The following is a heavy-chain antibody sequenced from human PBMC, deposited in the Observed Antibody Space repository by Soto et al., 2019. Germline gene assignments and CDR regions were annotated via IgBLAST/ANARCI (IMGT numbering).Heavy chain of an antibody. Sequence: EVQVLESGGGLVQPGGSLRLSCAASGFTFNDCAMSWVRKAPGKGLEWVSSISGSGYDIYYADSVKGRFTISRDNRKNMVYLQMDNLRADDTAVYFCAKSRPRATIFGVVINGFDYWGQGTLVTVSS. CDR3: AKSRPRATIFGVVINGFDY. J-gene: IGHJ4*02. V-gene: IGHV3-23*01. CDR2: ISGSGYDI. D-gene: IGHD3-3*01. CDR1: GFTFNDCA.